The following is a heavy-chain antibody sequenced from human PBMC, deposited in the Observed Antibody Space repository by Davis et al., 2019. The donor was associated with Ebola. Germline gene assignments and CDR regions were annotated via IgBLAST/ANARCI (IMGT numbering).Heavy chain of an antibody. Sequence: PSETLSLTCAVSGGSISSGGYSWSWIRQPPGKGLEWIGYIYHSGSTYYNPSLKSRVTISVDTSKNQFSLKLSSVTAADTAVYYCARAMRPYGMDVWGQGTTVTVSS. CDR3: ARAMRPYGMDV. CDR1: GGSISSGGYS. D-gene: IGHD3-22*01. CDR2: IYHSGST. J-gene: IGHJ6*02. V-gene: IGHV4-30-2*01.